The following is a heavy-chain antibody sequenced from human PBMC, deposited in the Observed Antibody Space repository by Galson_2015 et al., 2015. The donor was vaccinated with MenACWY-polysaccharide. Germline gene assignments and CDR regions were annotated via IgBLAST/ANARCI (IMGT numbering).Heavy chain of an antibody. D-gene: IGHD2-15*01. CDR3: AKEGSCSGGSCSGWFDP. CDR1: GFTFSTSG. CDR2: LTGRGGSP. Sequence: SLRLSCAAFGFTFSTSGMSWVRQAPGQGLEWVSALTGRGGSPYYADSVKGRLTLSRDNSKNTVYLQMNSLRAEDTAVYYCAKEGSCSGGSCSGWFDPWGQGTLVTVSS. J-gene: IGHJ5*02. V-gene: IGHV3-23*01.